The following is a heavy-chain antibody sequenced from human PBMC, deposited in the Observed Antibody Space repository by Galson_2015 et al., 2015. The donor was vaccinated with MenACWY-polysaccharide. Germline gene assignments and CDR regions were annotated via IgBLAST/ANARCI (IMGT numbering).Heavy chain of an antibody. J-gene: IGHJ4*02. V-gene: IGHV3-72*01. CDR3: ARVYVNSGSYIYDY. CDR2: FRNKANSYTT. Sequence: SLRLSCAASGFTFSDHYMDWVRQAPGKGLDWVGCFRNKANSYTTEYAASVKGRFTISRDDSSSLYLQMNSLKTEDTAVYYCARVYVNSGSYIYDYWGQGALVTVSS. CDR1: GFTFSDHY. D-gene: IGHD1-26*01.